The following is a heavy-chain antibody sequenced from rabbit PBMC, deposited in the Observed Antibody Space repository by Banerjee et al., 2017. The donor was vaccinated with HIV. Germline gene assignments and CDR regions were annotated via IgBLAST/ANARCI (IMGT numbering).Heavy chain of an antibody. D-gene: IGHD2-1*01. CDR3: ARGWITMTMNL. Sequence: QEQLVEYGGDLVQPEGSLTLTCKASGLDFSSSYWIYWVRQAPGKGLEWIGCINTGDGSTYYASWAKGRFTISKTSSTTVTLQMTSLTAADTATYFCARGWITMTMNLWGQGTLVTVS. CDR2: INTGDGST. CDR1: GLDFSSSYW. V-gene: IGHV1S45*01. J-gene: IGHJ4*01.